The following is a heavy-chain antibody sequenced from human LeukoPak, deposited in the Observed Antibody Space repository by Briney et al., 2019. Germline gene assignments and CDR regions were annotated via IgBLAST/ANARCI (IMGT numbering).Heavy chain of an antibody. CDR2: IYHSGST. J-gene: IGHJ5*02. CDR3: ARVPRTVRWFDP. V-gene: IGHV4-4*02. Sequence: SGTLSLTCAVSGGSISSSNWWSWVRQPPGKGLGWIGEIYHSGSTNYDPSLKSRVTISVDKSKNQFSLKLSSVTAADTAVYYCARVPRTVRWFDPWGQGTLVTVSS. CDR1: GGSISSSNW. D-gene: IGHD1-1*01.